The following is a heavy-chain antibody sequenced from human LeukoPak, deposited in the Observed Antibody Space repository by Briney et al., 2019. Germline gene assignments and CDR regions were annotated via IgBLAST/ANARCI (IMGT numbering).Heavy chain of an antibody. V-gene: IGHV3-11*01. CDR3: AKDFADLYYFDY. J-gene: IGHJ4*02. Sequence: GGSLRLSCAASGFTLGGYYMSWIRQTPGKGLEWISNIGRSGSPIYYADSVKGRFTISRDNAKNSLYLQMNSLRAEDTAVYYCAKDFADLYYFDYWGQGTLVTVSS. CDR1: GFTLGGYY. CDR2: IGRSGSPI. D-gene: IGHD3-3*01.